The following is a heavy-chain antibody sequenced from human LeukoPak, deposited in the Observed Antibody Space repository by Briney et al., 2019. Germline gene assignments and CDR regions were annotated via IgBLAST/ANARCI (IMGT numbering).Heavy chain of an antibody. CDR1: GGSISSSGYY. Sequence: SETLSLTCTVSGGSISSSGYYWGWIRQPQGKGLEWIGSMYYRGSTYYNPSLKSRVTMSVDTSTNQFSLKLSSVTAADTAVYYCARQGERWLPPPNFDYWGQGAQVTVSS. V-gene: IGHV4-39*01. CDR2: MYYRGST. D-gene: IGHD5-24*01. J-gene: IGHJ4*02. CDR3: ARQGERWLPPPNFDY.